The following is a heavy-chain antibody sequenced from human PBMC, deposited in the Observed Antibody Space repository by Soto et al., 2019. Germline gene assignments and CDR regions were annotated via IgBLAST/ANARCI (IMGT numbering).Heavy chain of an antibody. CDR2: IYYSGST. D-gene: IGHD2-2*01. CDR3: ARGTIVLVPVPVNWFDP. CDR1: GGSISSGDYY. Sequence: TLSLTCTVSGGSISSGDYYWSWIRQPPGKGLEWIGYIYYSGSTYYNPSLKSRVTISVGTSKNQFSLKLSSVTAADTAVYYCARGTIVLVPVPVNWFDPWGQGTLVTVSS. V-gene: IGHV4-30-4*01. J-gene: IGHJ5*02.